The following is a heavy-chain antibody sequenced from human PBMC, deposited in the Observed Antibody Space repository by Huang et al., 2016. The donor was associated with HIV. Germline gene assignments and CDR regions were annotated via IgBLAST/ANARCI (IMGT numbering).Heavy chain of an antibody. J-gene: IGHJ4*02. Sequence: EMHLVESGGGLVQPGRSLRLSCEASGFTFSSCSRNWVRQTPGKGLEWVSYSRSTGIVKWYADSVKDRVTISRDNAKNSLFLQINNLGAEDTGVYFCARGYGSFDFWGQGTLATVSS. CDR1: GFTFSSCS. CDR2: SRSTGIVK. D-gene: IGHD5-18*01. CDR3: ARGYGSFDF. V-gene: IGHV3-48*01.